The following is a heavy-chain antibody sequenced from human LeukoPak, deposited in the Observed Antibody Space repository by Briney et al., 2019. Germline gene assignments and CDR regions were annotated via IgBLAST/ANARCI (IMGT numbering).Heavy chain of an antibody. D-gene: IGHD4-23*01. CDR3: ARGSSTVVRH. J-gene: IGHJ4*02. V-gene: IGHV1-2*02. CDR1: GGTFSSYA. Sequence: ASVKVSCKASGGTFSSYAISWVRQAPGQGLEWMGWINPNSGGTNYAQKFQGRVTMTRDTSISTAYMELSRLRSDDTAVYYCARGSSTVVRHWGQGTLVTVSS. CDR2: INPNSGGT.